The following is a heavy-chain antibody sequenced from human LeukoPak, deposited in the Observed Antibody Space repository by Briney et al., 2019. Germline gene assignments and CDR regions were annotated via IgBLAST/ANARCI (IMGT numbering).Heavy chain of an antibody. J-gene: IGHJ4*02. CDR1: GFTVSSNY. D-gene: IGHD6-19*01. V-gene: IGHV3-66*01. Sequence: PGGSLRLSCAASGFTVSSNYMSWVRQAPGKGLEWVSVIYSGGSTYYADSVKGRFTISRDNSKNTLYLQMNSLRAEDTAVYYCARDLAVAGTDNWGQGTLVTVSS. CDR2: IYSGGST. CDR3: ARDLAVAGTDN.